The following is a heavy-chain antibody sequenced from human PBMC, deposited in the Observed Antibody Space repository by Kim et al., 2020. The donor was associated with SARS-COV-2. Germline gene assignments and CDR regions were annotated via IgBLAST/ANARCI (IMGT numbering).Heavy chain of an antibody. D-gene: IGHD3-3*01. J-gene: IGHJ3*02. CDR2: IYHSGST. Sequence: SETLSLTCTVSGYSISSGYYWGWIRQPPGKGLEWIGSIYHSGSTYYNPSLKSRVTISVDTSKNQFSLKLSSVTAADTAVYYCARDELIYDACGIDIWGQGTMVTVSS. CDR3: ARDELIYDACGIDI. CDR1: GYSISSGYY. V-gene: IGHV4-38-2*02.